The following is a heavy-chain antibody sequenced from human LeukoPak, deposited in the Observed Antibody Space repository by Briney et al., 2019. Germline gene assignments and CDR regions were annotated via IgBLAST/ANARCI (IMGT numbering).Heavy chain of an antibody. J-gene: IGHJ4*02. CDR3: ARARSIGRITMILY. CDR1: GYTFTSYA. Sequence: ASVKVSCKASGYTFTSYAMHWVRQAPGQRLEWMGWINAGNGNTKYSQKFQGRVTITRDTSASTAYMELSSLRSEDTAVYYCARARSIGRITMILYWGQGTLVTVSS. V-gene: IGHV1-3*01. D-gene: IGHD3-22*01. CDR2: INAGNGNT.